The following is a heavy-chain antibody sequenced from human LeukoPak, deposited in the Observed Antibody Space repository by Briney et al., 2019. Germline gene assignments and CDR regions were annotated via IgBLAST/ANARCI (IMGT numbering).Heavy chain of an antibody. Sequence: SETLPLTCSASGGSISRSSYNWGWIRQPPGKGLEWIGSIYYSGRTYYNPSLKSRVTISVDTSKNQFSLKLSSVTAADTAIYYCAQSLGSGNWIGNWFDPWGQGTLVTVSS. CDR2: IYYSGRT. CDR1: GGSISRSSYN. D-gene: IGHD1-1*01. CDR3: AQSLGSGNWIGNWFDP. V-gene: IGHV4-39*01. J-gene: IGHJ5*02.